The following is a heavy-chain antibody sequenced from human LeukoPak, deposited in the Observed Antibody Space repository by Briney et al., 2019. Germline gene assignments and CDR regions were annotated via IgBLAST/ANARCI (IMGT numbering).Heavy chain of an antibody. J-gene: IGHJ4*02. D-gene: IGHD2-2*02. CDR2: INHSGST. V-gene: IGHV4-4*02. CDR3: ARRGGGGYCSSTSCYRPDFDY. Sequence: PSGTLSLTCAVSGGSISSGNWWSWVRQPSGKGLEWIGEINHSGSTNYNPSLKSRVTISVDTSKNQFSLKLSSVTAADTAVYYCARRGGGGYCSSTSCYRPDFDYWGQGTLVTVSS. CDR1: GGSISSGNW.